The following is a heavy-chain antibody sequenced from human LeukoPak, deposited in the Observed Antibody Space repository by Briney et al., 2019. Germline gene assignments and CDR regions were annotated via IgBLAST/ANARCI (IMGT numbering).Heavy chain of an antibody. CDR1: GGSISSGDYY. Sequence: SETLSLTCTVSGGSISSGDYYWSWIRQHPGKGLEWIGYIYYSGSTYYNPSLKSRVTISVDTSKNQFSLKLSSVTAADTAVYYCASYNDYYDSSGHYYDWFDPWGQGTLVTVSS. D-gene: IGHD3-22*01. V-gene: IGHV4-31*03. CDR3: ASYNDYYDSSGHYYDWFDP. CDR2: IYYSGST. J-gene: IGHJ5*02.